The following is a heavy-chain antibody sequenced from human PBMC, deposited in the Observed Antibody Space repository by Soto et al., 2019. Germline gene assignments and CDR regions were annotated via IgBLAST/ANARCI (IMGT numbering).Heavy chain of an antibody. CDR2: INAGNGNT. V-gene: IGHV1-3*01. J-gene: IGHJ4*02. CDR3: ARDYYDSSGYYFGADY. CDR1: GYTFTSYA. Sequence: ASVKVSCKASGYTFTSYAIHWVRQAPGQRLEWMGWINAGNGNTKYSQKFQGRVTITRDTSASTAYMELSSLRSEDTAVYYCARDYYDSSGYYFGADYWGQGTLVTVSS. D-gene: IGHD3-22*01.